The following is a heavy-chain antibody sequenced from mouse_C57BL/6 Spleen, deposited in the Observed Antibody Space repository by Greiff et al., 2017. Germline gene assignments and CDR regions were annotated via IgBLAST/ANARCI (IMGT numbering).Heavy chain of an antibody. V-gene: IGHV1-39*01. D-gene: IGHD2-4*01. CDR2: INPNYGTT. CDR1: GYSFTDYN. CDR3: SRSNYDSYYYAMDY. Sequence: VQLQQSGPELVKPGASVKISCKASGYSFTDYNMNWVKQSNGKSLEWIGVINPNYGTTSYNQKFKGKATLNVDQSSSTAYMQLNSLTSEDSAVYYCSRSNYDSYYYAMDYWGQGTSVTVSS. J-gene: IGHJ4*01.